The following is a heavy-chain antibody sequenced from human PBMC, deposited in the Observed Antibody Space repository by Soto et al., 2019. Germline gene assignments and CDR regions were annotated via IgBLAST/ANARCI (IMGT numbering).Heavy chain of an antibody. CDR3: VRPRPSGENYGMDV. D-gene: IGHD3-16*01. J-gene: IGHJ6*02. V-gene: IGHV3-53*01. Sequence: PSETLRLSCVASGLTVSHNYMAWVRQAPEMGLEWVSILYTEGTTYYADSVKGRFTISRDSSKNTLFPQMDSLRAEDTAVYYCVRPRPSGENYGMDVWGQGTTVTVSS. CDR2: LYTEGTT. CDR1: GLTVSHNY.